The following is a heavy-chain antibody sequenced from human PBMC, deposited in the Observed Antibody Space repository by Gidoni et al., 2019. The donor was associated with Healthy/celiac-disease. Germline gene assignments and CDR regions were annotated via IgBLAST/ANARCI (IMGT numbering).Heavy chain of an antibody. CDR2: RSYDGSKK. CDR1: GFTFSSYG. V-gene: IGHV3-30*18. D-gene: IGHD6-19*01. J-gene: IGHJ6*02. Sequence: VQLVESGGGVVQPGRSLRLSCAASGFTFSSYGMHWVRQAPGKGLEWVAVRSYDGSKKYYADSVKGRFTISRDNSKNTRYLQMNSLRAEDTAVYYCAKDLRWAVYSSGWFGEYYGMDVWGQGTTVTVSS. CDR3: AKDLRWAVYSSGWFGEYYGMDV.